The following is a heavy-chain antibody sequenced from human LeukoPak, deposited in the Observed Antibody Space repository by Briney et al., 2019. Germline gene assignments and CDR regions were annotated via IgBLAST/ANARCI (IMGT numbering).Heavy chain of an antibody. V-gene: IGHV4-59*01. CDR1: GGSISSYY. CDR3: ARSVVVVAAEEFYFDY. Sequence: SSETLSLTCTVSGGSISSYYWSWIRQPPGKGLEWIGYIYYSGSTNYNPSLKSRVTISVDTSKNQFSLKLSSVTAADTAVYYCARSVVVVAAEEFYFDYWGQGTLVTVSS. D-gene: IGHD2-15*01. J-gene: IGHJ4*02. CDR2: IYYSGST.